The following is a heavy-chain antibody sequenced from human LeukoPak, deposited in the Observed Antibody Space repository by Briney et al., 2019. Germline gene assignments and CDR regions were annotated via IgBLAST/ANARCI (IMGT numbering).Heavy chain of an antibody. CDR1: GGSVSSGSYY. CDR3: ARGPYMGAFDI. J-gene: IGHJ3*02. Sequence: PPETLCLTCTVSGGSVSSGSYYWSWIRQPPGKGLEWIGYIYYSGSTNYNPSLKSRVTISVDTSKNQFSLKLSSVTAADTAVYYCARGPYMGAFDIWGHGKMVTVSS. CDR2: IYYSGST. V-gene: IGHV4-61*01. D-gene: IGHD5-18*01.